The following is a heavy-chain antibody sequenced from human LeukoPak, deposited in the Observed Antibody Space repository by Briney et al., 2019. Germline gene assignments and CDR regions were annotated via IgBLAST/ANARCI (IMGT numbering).Heavy chain of an antibody. J-gene: IGHJ4*02. CDR2: IYTSGST. CDR3: ARAGYYYGSGSYRRPNYYFDY. CDR1: GGSISSYY. D-gene: IGHD3-10*01. Sequence: SETLSRACTVSGGSISSYYWSWIRQPARKGLEWIGRIYTSGSTNYNPSLKSRVTMSVDTSKNQFSLKLSSVTAADTAVYYCARAGYYYGSGSYRRPNYYFDYWGQGTLVTVSS. V-gene: IGHV4-4*07.